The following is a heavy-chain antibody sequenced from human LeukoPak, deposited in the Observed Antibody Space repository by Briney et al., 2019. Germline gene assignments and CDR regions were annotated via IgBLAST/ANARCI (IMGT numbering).Heavy chain of an antibody. CDR3: ARAHLRTSGWYPYDSSGYYYPDAFDI. CDR2: ISAYNGNT. J-gene: IGHJ3*02. V-gene: IGHV1-18*01. Sequence: ASVKVSCKASGYTFTSYGISWVRQAPGQGLEWMGWISAYNGNTNYAQKLQGRVTMTTDTSTSTAYMELRSLRSDDTAVYYCARAHLRTSGWYPYDSSGYYYPDAFDIWGQGTMVTVSS. CDR1: GYTFTSYG. D-gene: IGHD3-22*01.